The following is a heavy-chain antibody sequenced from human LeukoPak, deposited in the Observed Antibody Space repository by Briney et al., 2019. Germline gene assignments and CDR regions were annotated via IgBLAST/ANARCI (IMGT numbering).Heavy chain of an antibody. CDR2: MNPTSGNT. D-gene: IGHD1-26*01. J-gene: IGHJ4*02. Sequence: GASVKVSCKASGYTFTSYDINWVRQATGQGLEWMGWMNPTSGNTGCAQKFQGRVTMTRNTSISTAYMELSSLRSEDTAVYYCARVGGGYSGSYYFDYWGQGTLVTVSS. CDR3: ARVGGGYSGSYYFDY. V-gene: IGHV1-8*01. CDR1: GYTFTSYD.